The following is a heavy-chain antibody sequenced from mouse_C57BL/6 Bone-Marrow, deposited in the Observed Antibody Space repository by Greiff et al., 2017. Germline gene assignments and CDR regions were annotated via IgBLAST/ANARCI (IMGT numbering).Heavy chain of an antibody. CDR1: EYDFPSHD. V-gene: IGHV5-2*01. Sequence: EVQLQESGGGLVQPGESLKLSCESNEYDFPSHDMSWVRKTPEKRLELVAAINSDGGSTYYPATMERRFIISRDNTKKTLYLQSSSLRSEDTALYYCERLWLRRLDYWGQGTTLTVSS. J-gene: IGHJ2*01. CDR2: INSDGGST. CDR3: ERLWLRRLDY. D-gene: IGHD2-2*01.